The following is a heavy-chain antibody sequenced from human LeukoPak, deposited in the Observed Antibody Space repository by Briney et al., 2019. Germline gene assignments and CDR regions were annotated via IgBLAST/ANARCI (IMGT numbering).Heavy chain of an antibody. CDR3: ARIGCSSTSCYGNSVDP. J-gene: IGHJ5*02. Sequence: ASVKVSCKASGYTFINYGFNWVRQAPGQGHEWMGWISTYNGKTLYAQKFQGRVTMTTDTSTRTAYMELRSLRSDATAVYYCARIGCSSTSCYGNSVDPWGQGTLVTVSS. CDR1: GYTFINYG. D-gene: IGHD2-2*01. V-gene: IGHV1-18*01. CDR2: ISTYNGKT.